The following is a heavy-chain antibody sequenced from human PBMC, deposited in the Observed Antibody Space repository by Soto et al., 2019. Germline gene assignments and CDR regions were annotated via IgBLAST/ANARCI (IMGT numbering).Heavy chain of an antibody. V-gene: IGHV3-30*18. CDR2: ISYDGSNK. D-gene: IGHD4-17*01. CDR3: AKDPLDHGGNSPHFDY. CDR1: GFTFSSYG. J-gene: IGHJ4*02. Sequence: QVQLVESGGGVVQPGRSLRLSCAASGFTFSSYGMHWVRQAPGKGLEWVAVISYDGSNKYYADSVKGRFTISRDNSKNTLYLQMNRLRAEDTAVYYCAKDPLDHGGNSPHFDYWGQGTLVTVSS.